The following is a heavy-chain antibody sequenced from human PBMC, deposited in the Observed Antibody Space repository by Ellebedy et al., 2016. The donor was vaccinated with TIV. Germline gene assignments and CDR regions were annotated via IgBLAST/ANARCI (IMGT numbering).Heavy chain of an antibody. Sequence: ASVKVSCKASGYTFTGYYMHWVRQAPGQGLEWMGWINPNSGGTNYAQKFQGRVTMTRDTSISTAYMELSRLRSDDTAVYYCAKGRGSYGSFWFDPWGQGTLVTVSS. D-gene: IGHD5-18*01. CDR1: GYTFTGYY. CDR3: AKGRGSYGSFWFDP. J-gene: IGHJ5*02. V-gene: IGHV1-2*02. CDR2: INPNSGGT.